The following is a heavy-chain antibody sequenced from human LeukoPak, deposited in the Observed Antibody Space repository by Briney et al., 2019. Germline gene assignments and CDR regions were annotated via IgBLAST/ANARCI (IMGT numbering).Heavy chain of an antibody. Sequence: GGSLRLSCAASGFTFSSYGMHWVRQAPGKGLEWVAVISYDGSNKYYADSVKGRFTISRDNSKNTPYLQMNSLRAEDTAVYYCARSPYYDSSGPLGYWGQGTLVTVSS. J-gene: IGHJ4*02. D-gene: IGHD3-22*01. CDR1: GFTFSSYG. CDR2: ISYDGSNK. V-gene: IGHV3-30*03. CDR3: ARSPYYDSSGPLGY.